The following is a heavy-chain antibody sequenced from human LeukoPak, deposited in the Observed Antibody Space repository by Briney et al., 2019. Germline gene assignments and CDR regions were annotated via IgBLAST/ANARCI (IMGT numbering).Heavy chain of an antibody. CDR3: AKDLSSRGGYDFHY. Sequence: QPGGSLRLSCAASGFTVSSNYMSWVRQAPGKGLEWVSDIYSGGSTYYAESVKGRFTISRDNSKNTLYLQMNSLRAEDTAVYYCAKDLSSRGGYDFHYWGQGTPVTVSS. J-gene: IGHJ4*02. CDR1: GFTVSSNY. V-gene: IGHV3-53*05. CDR2: IYSGGST. D-gene: IGHD5-12*01.